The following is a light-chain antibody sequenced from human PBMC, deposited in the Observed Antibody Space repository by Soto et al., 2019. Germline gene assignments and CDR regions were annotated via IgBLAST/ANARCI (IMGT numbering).Light chain of an antibody. CDR1: QSVSSSY. CDR3: QQFGSSPIT. J-gene: IGKJ5*01. CDR2: VAS. V-gene: IGKV3-20*01. Sequence: EIVLTQSPGTLSLSPGERAALSCRASQSVSSSYLAWYQQKIGQAPRLLIYVASSRATGIPDRFSGSGSGTDFTLTISRLEPEDFAVYFCQQFGSSPITFGQGTRLEIK.